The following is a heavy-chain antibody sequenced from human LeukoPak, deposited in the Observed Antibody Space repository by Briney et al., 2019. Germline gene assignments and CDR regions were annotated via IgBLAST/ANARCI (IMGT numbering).Heavy chain of an antibody. CDR1: GGSFSGYY. D-gene: IGHD6-13*01. CDR3: ARHSLIATAGHGAFDI. J-gene: IGHJ3*02. CDR2: INHSGST. Sequence: SETLSLTCAVYGGSFSGYYWSWIRQPPGKGLEWIEEINHSGSTNYNPSLKSRVTISVDTSKNQFSLKLSSVTAADSAVYYCARHSLIATAGHGAFDIWGQGTVVTVSS. V-gene: IGHV4-34*01.